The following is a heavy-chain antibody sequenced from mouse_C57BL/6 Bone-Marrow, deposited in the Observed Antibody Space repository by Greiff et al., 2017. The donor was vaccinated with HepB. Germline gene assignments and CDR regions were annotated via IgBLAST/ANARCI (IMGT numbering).Heavy chain of an antibody. J-gene: IGHJ2*01. CDR2: IYPGSGNT. D-gene: IGHD1-1*01. Sequence: LVESGAELVRPGASVKLSCKASGYTFTDYYINWVKQRPGQGLEWIARIYPGSGNTYYNEKFKGKATLTAEKSSSTAYMQLSSLTSEDSAVYFCARDGSSYKDYWGQGTTLTVSS. CDR1: GYTFTDYY. V-gene: IGHV1-76*01. CDR3: ARDGSSYKDY.